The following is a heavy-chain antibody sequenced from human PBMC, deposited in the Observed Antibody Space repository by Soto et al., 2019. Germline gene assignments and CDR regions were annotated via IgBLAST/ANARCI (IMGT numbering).Heavy chain of an antibody. Sequence: GGSLRLSCAASGFTFSSYAMSWVRQAPGKGLEWVSAISGSGGSTYYADSVKGRFTISRDNSKNTLYLQMNSLRAEDTAVYYCVKDSRGLYSSSSYFDYWGQGTLVTVSS. D-gene: IGHD6-13*01. CDR2: ISGSGGST. V-gene: IGHV3-23*01. CDR3: VKDSRGLYSSSSYFDY. J-gene: IGHJ4*02. CDR1: GFTFSSYA.